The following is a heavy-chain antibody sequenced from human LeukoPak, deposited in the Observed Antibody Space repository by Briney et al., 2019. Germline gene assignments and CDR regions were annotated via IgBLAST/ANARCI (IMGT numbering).Heavy chain of an antibody. CDR3: AKDYDFWSGYPYGMDV. CDR2: ISGSGGST. V-gene: IGHV3-23*01. D-gene: IGHD3-3*01. CDR1: GFTFSSYA. J-gene: IGHJ6*02. Sequence: GGSLRLSCAASGFTFSSYAMSWVRQAPGKGLEWVSAISGSGGSTYYADSVKGRFTISRDNSKSTLYLQMNSLRAEDTAVYYCAKDYDFWSGYPYGMDVWGQGTTVTVSS.